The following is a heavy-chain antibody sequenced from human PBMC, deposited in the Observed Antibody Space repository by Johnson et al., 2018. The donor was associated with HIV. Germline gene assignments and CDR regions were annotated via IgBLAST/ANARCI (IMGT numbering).Heavy chain of an antibody. Sequence: VQLVESGGGLVKPGGSLRLSCAASGFTFSSYDMHWVRQAPGKGLEWVSGINWNGISIGYADSVKGRFTISRDNAKNSLYMQMNSLRADDTALYYCAKGTNDDSSKPPDDAFDIWGQGTMVTVSS. V-gene: IGHV3-20*04. CDR3: AKGTNDDSSKPPDDAFDI. J-gene: IGHJ3*02. D-gene: IGHD6-13*01. CDR1: GFTFSSYD. CDR2: INWNGISI.